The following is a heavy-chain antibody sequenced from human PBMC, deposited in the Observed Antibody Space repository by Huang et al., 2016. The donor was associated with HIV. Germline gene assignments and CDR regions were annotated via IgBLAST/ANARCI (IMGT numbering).Heavy chain of an antibody. CDR2: INGGAYKT. CDR1: GFRFSNYA. V-gene: IGHV3-23*04. D-gene: IGHD3-22*01. CDR3: AKDGYYHDSSGPYFFDY. Sequence: EVQVVESGGDLIQPGGSLGLSCGGSGFRFSNYAMSWVGQAPGKGLGWVSGINGGAYKTYYAESVKGRFTISKDNSKKTLYLQMNSLRVEDTAFYYCAKDGYYHDSSGPYFFDYWGQGTLVTVSS. J-gene: IGHJ4*02.